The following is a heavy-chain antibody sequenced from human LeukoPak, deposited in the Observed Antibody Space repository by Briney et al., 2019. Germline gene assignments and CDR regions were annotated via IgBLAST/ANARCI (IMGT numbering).Heavy chain of an antibody. CDR3: ARGDDSSGDH. CDR2: IHPEGNEK. J-gene: IGHJ4*02. Sequence: QPGGSLRLSCAVSGFSFSNVWMSWVRQAPGRGLEWVANIHPEGNEKYHVESVKGRFTISRDNTKNLLFLQMKGLRVQDTAVYYCARGDDSSGDHWGQGTLVTVSS. CDR1: GFSFSNVW. V-gene: IGHV3-7*04. D-gene: IGHD1-1*01.